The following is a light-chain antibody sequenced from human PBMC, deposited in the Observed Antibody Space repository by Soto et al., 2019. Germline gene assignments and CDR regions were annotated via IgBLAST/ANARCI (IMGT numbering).Light chain of an antibody. Sequence: QSALTQPASVSGSPGQSITICCTGTSSDVGGYNYVSWYQQLPGKAPKLIISDVNNRPSGASSRFSGSKSGNTASLTISGLQAEDEADYYCSSYTSGTNVVFGGGTKLTVL. V-gene: IGLV2-14*01. CDR3: SSYTSGTNVV. CDR1: SSDVGGYNY. J-gene: IGLJ2*01. CDR2: DVN.